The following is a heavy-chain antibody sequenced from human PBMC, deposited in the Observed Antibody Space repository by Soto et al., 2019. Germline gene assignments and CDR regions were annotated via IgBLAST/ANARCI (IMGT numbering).Heavy chain of an antibody. CDR3: AAGGGIRWYPNIEY. J-gene: IGHJ4*01. CDR2: IVVGSGNT. Sequence: GASVKVCCKASGVTFTSSAVQWVRQARGQRLECIGWIVVGSGNTNYAHKFQERGTITRXXXXSXXXMXLXXLRXEGTAVYYFAAGGGIRWYPNIEYLGHATLVTV. V-gene: IGHV1-58*01. CDR1: GVTFTSSA. D-gene: IGHD2-15*01.